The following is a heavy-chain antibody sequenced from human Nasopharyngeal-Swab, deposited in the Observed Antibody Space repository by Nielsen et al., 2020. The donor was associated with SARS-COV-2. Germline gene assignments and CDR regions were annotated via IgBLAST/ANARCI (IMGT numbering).Heavy chain of an antibody. CDR1: GLGFSNYE. Sequence: GGSLRLSCAASGLGFSNYEMNWVRQAPGKGLEWISYISTTTAPIYYADSVKGRFTISRDNAKNSLYLQMNSLRAEDTAVYYCAREVPYSGYDDAFDIWGQGTMVTVSA. V-gene: IGHV3-48*03. CDR3: AREVPYSGYDDAFDI. CDR2: ISTTTAPI. D-gene: IGHD5-12*01. J-gene: IGHJ3*02.